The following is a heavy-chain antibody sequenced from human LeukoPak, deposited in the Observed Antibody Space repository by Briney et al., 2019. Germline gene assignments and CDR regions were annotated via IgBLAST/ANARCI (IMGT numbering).Heavy chain of an antibody. Sequence: GGSLRLSCAASGFTFSSYAMSWVRQAPGKGLEWVSTFSGSGDNTYYADSVKGRFTISRDNSKNTVYLRMNSLRGEDTAVYYCAKGRGSSGWAGGFDIWGQGTMVTVSS. CDR2: FSGSGDNT. V-gene: IGHV3-23*01. D-gene: IGHD6-19*01. CDR1: GFTFSSYA. J-gene: IGHJ3*02. CDR3: AKGRGSSGWAGGFDI.